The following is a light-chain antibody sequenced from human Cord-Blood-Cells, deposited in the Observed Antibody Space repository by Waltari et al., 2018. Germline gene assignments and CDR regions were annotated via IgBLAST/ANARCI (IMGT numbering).Light chain of an antibody. V-gene: IGLV8-61*01. CDR1: SGSVPTSYY. CDR2: STN. CDR3: VLYMGSGISV. Sequence: QTVVTQEPSFSVSPGGTVTLPCGLSSGSVPTSYYPSWYQQTPGQAPRTLIYSTNTRSSGVPDRFSGSILGNKAALTITGAQADDESDYYCVLYMGSGISVFGGGTKLTVL. J-gene: IGLJ3*02.